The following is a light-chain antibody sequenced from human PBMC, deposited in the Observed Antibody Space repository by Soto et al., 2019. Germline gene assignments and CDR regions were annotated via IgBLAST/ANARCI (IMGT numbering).Light chain of an antibody. Sequence: EIVLTQSPATLSLSPGERATLSCRASQNVNSNLAWYQQKPGQAPRLLIYGASTRDTGVPARFSGSGSGTEFTLTISSLQPEDFAIYYCQHLNNWPSYTFGQGTKVDIK. V-gene: IGKV3-15*01. J-gene: IGKJ2*01. CDR2: GAS. CDR1: QNVNSN. CDR3: QHLNNWPSYT.